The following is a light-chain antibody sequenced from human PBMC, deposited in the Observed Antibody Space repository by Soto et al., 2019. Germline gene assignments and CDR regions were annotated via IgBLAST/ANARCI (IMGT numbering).Light chain of an antibody. CDR1: SGHSSYI. CDR3: ETWDSNTHTV. CDR2: LEGSGGY. Sequence: QPVLTQSSSASASLGSSVKLTCTLSSGHSSYIIAWHQQQPGKAPRYLMKLEGSGGYNKGSGVPDRFSGSSSGADRYLTISNLQFEDEADYYCETWDSNTHTVFGGGTKVTVL. V-gene: IGLV4-60*02. J-gene: IGLJ3*02.